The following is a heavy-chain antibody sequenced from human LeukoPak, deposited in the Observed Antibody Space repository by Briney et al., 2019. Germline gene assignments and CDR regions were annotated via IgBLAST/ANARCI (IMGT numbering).Heavy chain of an antibody. D-gene: IGHD2-21*01. CDR2: INPSGGST. J-gene: IGHJ4*02. CDR3: ASIGIAGRSFDY. CDR1: GYTFTSYY. V-gene: IGHV1-46*01. Sequence: ASVKVSCKASGYTFTSYYMHWVRQAPGQGLEWMGIINPSGGSTSYAQKFQGGVTMTRDTSTSTVYMELSSLRSEDTAVYYCASIGIAGRSFDYWGQGTLVTVSS.